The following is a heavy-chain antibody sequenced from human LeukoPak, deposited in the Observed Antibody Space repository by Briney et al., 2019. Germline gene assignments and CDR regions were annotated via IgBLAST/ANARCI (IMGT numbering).Heavy chain of an antibody. V-gene: IGHV1-18*01. CDR1: GYTFTSYG. D-gene: IGHD1-20*01. J-gene: IGHJ3*02. CDR3: ARVTFTDDALDI. Sequence: EASVKVSCKASGYTFTSYGISWVRQAPGQGLKWMGWISAYNGNTNYAQKLQGRVTMTTDTSTSTAYMELRSLRSDDTAVYYCARVTFTDDALDIWGQGTMVTVSS. CDR2: ISAYNGNT.